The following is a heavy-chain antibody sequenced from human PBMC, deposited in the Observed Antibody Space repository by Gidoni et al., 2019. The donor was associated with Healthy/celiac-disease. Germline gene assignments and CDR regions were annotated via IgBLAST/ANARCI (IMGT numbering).Heavy chain of an antibody. CDR1: GFPFSSYG. CDR3: AKDQSPQYYDFWSGYWPTGYYYGMDV. V-gene: IGHV3-30*18. CDR2: ISYDGSNK. Sequence: QVQLVESGGGVVQPGRSLRLSCAASGFPFSSYGMHWVRQAPGKGLEWVAVISYDGSNKYYADSVKGRFTISRDNSKNTLYLQMNSLRAEDTAVYYCAKDQSPQYYDFWSGYWPTGYYYGMDVWGQGTTVTVSS. J-gene: IGHJ6*02. D-gene: IGHD3-3*01.